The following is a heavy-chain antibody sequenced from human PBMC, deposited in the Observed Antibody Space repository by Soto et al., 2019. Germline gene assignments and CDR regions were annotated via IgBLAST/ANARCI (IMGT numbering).Heavy chain of an antibody. J-gene: IGHJ3*02. CDR3: ARDGGGIKGTMVRGLRHPLDI. CDR2: IIPLFDAA. V-gene: IGHV1-69*01. D-gene: IGHD3-10*01. CDR1: GGTFSTYS. Sequence: QVQLVQSGAEVKKPGSSVTVSCKASGGTFSTYSISWVRQAPGQGLEWMGGIIPLFDAAIYAQKFQGRVTISADEATSTAYMELSRLRSDDTAAYYCARDGGGIKGTMVRGLRHPLDICGQGTMVTVSS.